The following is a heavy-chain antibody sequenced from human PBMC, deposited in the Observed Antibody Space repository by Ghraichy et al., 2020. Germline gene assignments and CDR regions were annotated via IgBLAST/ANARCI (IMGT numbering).Heavy chain of an antibody. CDR1: GGSVKVSSYF. Sequence: SETLSLTCTVSGGSVKVSSYFWSWIRQPPGKGLEWIGYVYYIGSTNYNPSLKRRVTISVDESNNQFSLSLTSVTAADTAVYFCARINWNDIYYYYVDVWGTGTPLTVSS. D-gene: IGHD1-20*01. V-gene: IGHV4-61*01. CDR2: VYYIGST. CDR3: ARINWNDIYYYYVDV. J-gene: IGHJ6*03.